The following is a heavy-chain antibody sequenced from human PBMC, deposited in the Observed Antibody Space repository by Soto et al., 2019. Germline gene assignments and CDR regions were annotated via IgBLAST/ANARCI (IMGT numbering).Heavy chain of an antibody. V-gene: IGHV3-11*01. J-gene: IGHJ4*02. D-gene: IGHD1-26*01. CDR3: ARDNSGSYRFDY. CDR2: ISSSGGTI. CDR1: GFTFSDYY. Sequence: NPGGSLRLSCAASGFTFSDYYMSWIRQAPGKGLEWVSYISSSGGTIYYADSVKGRFTISRDNAKNSLYLQMNSLRAEDTAVYYCARDNSGSYRFDYWGQGTLVTVSS.